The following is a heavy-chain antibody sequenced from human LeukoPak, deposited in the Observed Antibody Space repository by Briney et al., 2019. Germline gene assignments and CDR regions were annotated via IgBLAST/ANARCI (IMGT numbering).Heavy chain of an antibody. D-gene: IGHD4-11*01. Sequence: SETLSLTCTVSGRSIGTFFWSWIRQPPGSGLEWIGNVYYSGRTNYNPFLKSRVTISVDTSKKQFSLKLTSMTAGDTAVYYCARGGPLVTHRDYWGQGTLVTVSS. CDR1: GRSIGTFF. J-gene: IGHJ4*02. CDR3: ARGGPLVTHRDY. CDR2: VYYSGRT. V-gene: IGHV4-59*01.